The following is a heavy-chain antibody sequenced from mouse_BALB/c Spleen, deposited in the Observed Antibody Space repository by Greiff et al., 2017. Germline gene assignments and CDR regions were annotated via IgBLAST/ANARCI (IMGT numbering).Heavy chain of an antibody. CDR2: INPYNDGT. Sequence: VQLKESGPELVKPGASVKMSCKASGYTFTSYVMHWVKQKPGQGLEWIGYINPYNDGTKYNEKFKGKATLTSDKSSSTAYMELSSLTSEDSAVYFCARRHYYGSSYVYWYFDVWGAGTTVTVSS. J-gene: IGHJ1*01. D-gene: IGHD1-1*01. V-gene: IGHV1-14*01. CDR1: GYTFTSYV. CDR3: ARRHYYGSSYVYWYFDV.